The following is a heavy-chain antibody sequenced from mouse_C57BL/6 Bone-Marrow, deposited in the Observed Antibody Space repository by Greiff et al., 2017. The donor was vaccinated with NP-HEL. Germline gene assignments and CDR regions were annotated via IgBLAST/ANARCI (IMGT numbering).Heavy chain of an antibody. J-gene: IGHJ2*01. V-gene: IGHV5-17*01. CDR3: ARGNWDFDD. CDR1: RFTFSDYG. D-gene: IGHD4-1*01. CDR2: ISSGSSTI. Sequence: EVKLVESGGGLVKPGGSLKLSCAASRFTFSDYGMHWVRQAPEKGLEWVAYISSGSSTIYYADTVKGRFTISRDNAKHTLFLQMTSLRSEDTAMYYCARGNWDFDDWGQGTTLTVSS.